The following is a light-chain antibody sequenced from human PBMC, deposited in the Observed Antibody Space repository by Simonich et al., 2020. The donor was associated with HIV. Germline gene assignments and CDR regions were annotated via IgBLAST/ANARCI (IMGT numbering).Light chain of an antibody. V-gene: IGKV4-1*01. J-gene: IGKJ4*01. CDR1: QSFLYRSNNKNY. CDR2: WSS. Sequence: DIVIMQSPDSLAVSLGERATINCKSSQSFLYRSNNKNYLAWYQQKTGQPPKLLIYWSSTRESGVPDRFSGSESGTDFTLTISSLQAEYVAVYYCQQYYSTPLTFGGGTKVEIK. CDR3: QQYYSTPLT.